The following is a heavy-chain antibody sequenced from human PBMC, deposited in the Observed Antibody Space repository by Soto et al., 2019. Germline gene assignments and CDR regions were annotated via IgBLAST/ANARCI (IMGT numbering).Heavy chain of an antibody. D-gene: IGHD5-12*01. CDR2: IYYSGST. CDR3: ARLLRHNYYGMDV. CDR1: GGSISSSSYY. Sequence: QLQLQESGPGLVKPSETLSLTCTVSGGSISSSSYYWGWIRQPPGKGLEWIGGIYYSGSTYYNPSLQSPVXXSXEXXKNQCTLTLSPVTAAATAVYYCARLLRHNYYGMDVWGQGTTVTVSS. J-gene: IGHJ6*02. V-gene: IGHV4-39*01.